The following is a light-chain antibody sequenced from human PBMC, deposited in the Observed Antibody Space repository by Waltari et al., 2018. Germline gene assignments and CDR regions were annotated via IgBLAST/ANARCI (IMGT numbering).Light chain of an antibody. J-gene: IGKJ2*01. Sequence: DIQMTQSPSSLSASVGDRVTVTCQASQDIKEFLNWFKQRPGKAPQLLIYDASKLGTGFPSRFSGSGSGTSFTLTIATLQPEDAATYYCLQYDKLPYAFGQGTKLQIK. CDR1: QDIKEF. CDR3: LQYDKLPYA. CDR2: DAS. V-gene: IGKV1-33*01.